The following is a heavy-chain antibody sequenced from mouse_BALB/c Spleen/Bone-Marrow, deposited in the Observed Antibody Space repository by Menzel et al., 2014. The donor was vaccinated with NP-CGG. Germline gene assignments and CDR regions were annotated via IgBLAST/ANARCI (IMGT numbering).Heavy chain of an antibody. J-gene: IGHJ1*01. CDR2: INPDSSTI. CDR3: ARLNYYGSLFV. Sequence: EVQLVESGGGLVQPGGSLKLPCAASGFDFSRYWMSWVRQAPGKGLEWIGEINPDSSTINYTPSLKDKFIISRDNAKNTLYLQMSKVRSEDTALYYCARLNYYGSLFVWGAGTTVTVSS. CDR1: GFDFSRYW. V-gene: IGHV4-1*02. D-gene: IGHD1-1*01.